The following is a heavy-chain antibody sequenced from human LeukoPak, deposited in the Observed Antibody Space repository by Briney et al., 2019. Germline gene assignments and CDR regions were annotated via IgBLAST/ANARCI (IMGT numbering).Heavy chain of an antibody. J-gene: IGHJ4*02. CDR2: ISAYDGDT. CDR1: GYTFTHYH. V-gene: IGHV1-18*01. D-gene: IGHD4-17*01. CDR3: ARHGSVPGDY. Sequence: ASVKVSCKASGYTFTHYHFSWVRQAPGQGLEWMGWISAYDGDTRYAQKIEGRFFMTTDTSTSTAYMELRSLRPDDTAVYFCARHGSVPGDYWGQGTRVTVSS.